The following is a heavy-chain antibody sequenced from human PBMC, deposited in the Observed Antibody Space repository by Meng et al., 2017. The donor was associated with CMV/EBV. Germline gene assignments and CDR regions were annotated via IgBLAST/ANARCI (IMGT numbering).Heavy chain of an antibody. CDR2: IYSGGST. Sequence: GESLKISCAASGFTVSSNYMSWVRQAPGKGLEWVSVIYSGGSTYYADSVKGRFTISRDNAKNTLYLQMNSLRAEDTAVYYCAREDYYYYYGMDVWGQGTTVTVSS. CDR3: AREDYYYYYGMDV. CDR1: GFTVSSNY. V-gene: IGHV3-53*01. J-gene: IGHJ6*02.